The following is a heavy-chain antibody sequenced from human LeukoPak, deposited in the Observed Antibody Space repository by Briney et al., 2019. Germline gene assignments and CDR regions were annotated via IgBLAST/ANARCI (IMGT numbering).Heavy chain of an antibody. CDR2: IYYSVST. J-gene: IGHJ1*01. V-gene: IGHV4-59*01. Sequence: SETLSLTSTVSGGSISRYYWSWIRHPPEKGLECIVHIYYSVSTNYNPSLKSRVTISVDTFKEQFSLKLSSVTAADMAVYYCARGYGSSAEYFQHWGQGTLVTVSS. CDR1: GGSISRYY. D-gene: IGHD4-17*01. CDR3: ARGYGSSAEYFQH.